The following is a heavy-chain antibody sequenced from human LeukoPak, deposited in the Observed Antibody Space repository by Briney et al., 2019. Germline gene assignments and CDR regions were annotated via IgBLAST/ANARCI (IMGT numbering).Heavy chain of an antibody. V-gene: IGHV3-23*01. CDR1: GFTFSSYA. Sequence: GGSLRLSCAASGFTFSSYAMSWVRQAPGRGLEWLSSISNSGGNIDYRNSVKGRFTISRDNSKNTLYLQMDSLGAEDTAVYYCANFACCHYDSESGYWGQGTLVTVSS. CDR2: ISNSGGNI. J-gene: IGHJ4*02. D-gene: IGHD3-22*01. CDR3: ANFACCHYDSESGY.